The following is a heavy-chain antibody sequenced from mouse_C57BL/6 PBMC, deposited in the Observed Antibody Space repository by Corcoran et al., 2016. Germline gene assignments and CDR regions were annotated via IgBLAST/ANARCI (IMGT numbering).Heavy chain of an antibody. Sequence: EVQLQQSVAELVRPGASVKLSCTASGFNTKNTYMHWVEQRPEQGLEWIGRIDPANGNTKYAPKFQGKATTTADTSSNTAYLQLSSLTSEDTAIYYCAVGYDYVYYAMDYWGQGTSVTVSS. V-gene: IGHV14-3*01. J-gene: IGHJ4*01. CDR3: AVGYDYVYYAMDY. CDR1: GFNTKNTY. D-gene: IGHD2-4*01. CDR2: IDPANGNT.